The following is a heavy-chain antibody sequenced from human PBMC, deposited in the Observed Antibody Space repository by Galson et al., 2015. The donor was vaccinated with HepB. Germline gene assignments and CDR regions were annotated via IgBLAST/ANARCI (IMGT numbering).Heavy chain of an antibody. V-gene: IGHV3-11*06. J-gene: IGHJ4*02. Sequence: SLRLSCAASGFTFSDYYMSWIRQAPGKGLEWVSYISSSSSYTNYADSVKGRFTISRDNAKNSLYLQMNSLRAEDTAVYYCAREGHDYGDGLDYWGQGTLVTVSS. CDR2: ISSSSSYT. CDR1: GFTFSDYY. D-gene: IGHD4-17*01. CDR3: AREGHDYGDGLDY.